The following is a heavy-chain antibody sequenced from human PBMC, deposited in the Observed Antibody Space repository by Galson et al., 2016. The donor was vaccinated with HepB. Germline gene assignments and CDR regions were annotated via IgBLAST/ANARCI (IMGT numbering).Heavy chain of an antibody. CDR1: GYTFTSYY. Sequence: SVKVSCKASGYTFTSYYMHWVRQAPGQGLEWMGKINPSGGSTRYAQKFQGRVTMTRDTSTSTVYMALSSLRSEDTAVYYCARGTVTPFHYYYYYMDVWGKGTTVTVSS. V-gene: IGHV1-46*01. CDR3: ARGTVTPFHYYYYYMDV. D-gene: IGHD4-17*01. CDR2: INPSGGST. J-gene: IGHJ6*03.